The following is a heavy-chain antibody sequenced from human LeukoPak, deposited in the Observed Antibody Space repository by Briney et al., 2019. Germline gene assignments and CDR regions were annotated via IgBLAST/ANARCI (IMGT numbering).Heavy chain of an antibody. CDR1: GGSFSGYY. V-gene: IGHV4-34*01. Sequence: PSETLSLTCAVYGGSFSGYYWSWIRQPPGKGLEWIGEINHSGSTNYNPSLKSRVTISVDTSKNQFSLKLSSVTAADTAVYYCARLKGRATIYYWGQGTLVTVSS. CDR2: INHSGST. J-gene: IGHJ4*02. D-gene: IGHD5-24*01. CDR3: ARLKGRATIYY.